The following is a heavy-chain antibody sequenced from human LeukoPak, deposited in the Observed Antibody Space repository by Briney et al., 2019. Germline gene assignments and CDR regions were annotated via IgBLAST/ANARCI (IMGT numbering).Heavy chain of an antibody. CDR3: AKDFYGSGSYSDY. D-gene: IGHD3-10*01. J-gene: IGHJ4*02. CDR1: GFIFNDYA. V-gene: IGHV3-9*01. Sequence: GGSLRLSCAASGFIFNDYAISWVRQAPGKGLEWVSGINWNSGSIAYADSVKGRFTISRDNAKNSLYLQMNSLRAEDTALYYCAKDFYGSGSYSDYWGQGTLVTVSS. CDR2: INWNSGSI.